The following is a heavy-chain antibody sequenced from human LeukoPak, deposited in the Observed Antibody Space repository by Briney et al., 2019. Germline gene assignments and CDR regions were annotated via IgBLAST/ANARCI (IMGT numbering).Heavy chain of an antibody. CDR1: GFTFSTYS. V-gene: IGHV3-21*01. D-gene: IGHD6-13*01. Sequence: GGSLRLSCAASGFTFSTYSMNWVRQAPGKGLEWVSFISSSSYIYYADSVKGRFTISRDNAKNSLYLQMNSLRAEDTAVYYCARRPGYSSSGGEFDYWGQGTLVTVSS. CDR3: ARRPGYSSSGGEFDY. J-gene: IGHJ4*02. CDR2: ISSSSYI.